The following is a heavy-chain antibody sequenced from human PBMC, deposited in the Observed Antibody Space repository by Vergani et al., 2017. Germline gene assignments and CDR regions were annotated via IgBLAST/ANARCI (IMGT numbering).Heavy chain of an antibody. CDR1: GGSISSYY. V-gene: IGHV4-59*01. CDR2: IYYSGST. CDR3: ARARIRGVTLNWFDP. D-gene: IGHD3-10*01. J-gene: IGHJ5*02. Sequence: QVQLQESGPGLVKPSETLSLTCTVSGGSISSYYWSWIRQPPGKGLEWIGYIYYSGSTNCNPSLKSRVTISVDTSKNQFSLKLSSVTAADTAVYYCARARIRGVTLNWFDPWGQGTLVTVSS.